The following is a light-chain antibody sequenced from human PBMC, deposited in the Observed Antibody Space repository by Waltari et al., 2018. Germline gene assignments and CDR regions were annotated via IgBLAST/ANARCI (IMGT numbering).Light chain of an antibody. CDR1: QNIDNY. J-gene: IGKJ1*01. CDR3: QQSYNDPTT. V-gene: IGKV1-39*01. CDR2: SAS. Sequence: DIQMTQSPSSLSASVGDRVTIACRASQNIDNYLSWYHQKPAEAPRLLIFSASSPHSGVPSRFTGSGSETDFALTIGGLQPEDSGIYYCQQSYNDPTTFGQGTRVQV.